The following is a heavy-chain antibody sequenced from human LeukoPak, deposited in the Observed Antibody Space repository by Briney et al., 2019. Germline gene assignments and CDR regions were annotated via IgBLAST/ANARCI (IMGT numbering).Heavy chain of an antibody. J-gene: IGHJ4*02. CDR3: ARAEQQLVPLADY. CDR1: GFTFSSYA. D-gene: IGHD6-13*01. V-gene: IGHV3-23*01. CDR2: ISGSGVST. Sequence: GGSLRLSCAASGFTFSSYAMIWVRQAPGKGLEWVSAISGSGVSTYYADSVKGRFTISRDNSKTTLYLQMNSLRAEDTAVYYCARAEQQLVPLADYWGQGTLVTVSS.